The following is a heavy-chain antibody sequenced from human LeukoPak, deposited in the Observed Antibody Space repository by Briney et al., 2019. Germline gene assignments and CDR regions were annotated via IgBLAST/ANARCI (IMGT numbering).Heavy chain of an antibody. D-gene: IGHD6-25*01. V-gene: IGHV4-59*01. CDR1: GGSISSYY. CDR2: IYYSGST. CDR3: ASLGYSSGWNKYYYYGMDV. Sequence: PSETLSLTCTVSGGSISSYYWSWIRQPPGKGLEWIGYIYYSGSTNYNPSLKSRVTISVDTSKNQFSLKPSSVTAADTAVYYYASLGYSSGWNKYYYYGMDVWGQGTTVTVSS. J-gene: IGHJ6*02.